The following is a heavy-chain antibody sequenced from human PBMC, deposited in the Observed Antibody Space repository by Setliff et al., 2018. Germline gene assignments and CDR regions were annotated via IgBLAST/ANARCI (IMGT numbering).Heavy chain of an antibody. J-gene: IGHJ6*01. CDR3: ARDFPLGVPHGIKLLPPLNMDV. CDR2: IKQDGSEK. V-gene: IGHV3-7*01. Sequence: PGESLKISCAASGFTFSSYAMSWVRQAPGKGLEWVANIKQDGSEKYCVDSVKGRFTISRDNAKNSLYLQMNSLRAEDTAVYYCARDFPLGVPHGIKLLPPLNMDV. D-gene: IGHD2-15*01. CDR1: GFTFSSYA.